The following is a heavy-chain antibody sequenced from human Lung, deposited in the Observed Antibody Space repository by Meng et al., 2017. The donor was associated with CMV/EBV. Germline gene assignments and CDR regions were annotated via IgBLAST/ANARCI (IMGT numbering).Heavy chain of an antibody. CDR3: VTETGYNYDN. V-gene: IGHV4-39*07. CDR1: GGFISSSIYY. CDR2: IYFSGNT. D-gene: IGHD5-24*01. J-gene: IGHJ4*02. Sequence: LLEESGQGQVEPSESLSRTCCVSGGFISSSIYYWGGIRQSPGKGLEGIGSIYFSGNTYYNPSLKSRVTMSVGTAQNKFSLTLRSVTAADTAVYYCVTETGYNYDNWGQGALVTVSS.